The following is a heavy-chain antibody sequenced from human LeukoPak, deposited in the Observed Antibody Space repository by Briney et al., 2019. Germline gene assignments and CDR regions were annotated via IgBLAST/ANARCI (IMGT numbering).Heavy chain of an antibody. Sequence: SETLSLTCTVSGASISSYFWSWIRQPAGKGLEWIGRIYTTGSTNYNPSLKGRVTMSVDTSKKQFSLKLISVTAADTAVYYCARERGRFDYWGQGTLVTVSS. CDR2: IYTTGST. CDR1: GASISSYF. CDR3: ARERGRFDY. V-gene: IGHV4-4*07. J-gene: IGHJ4*02. D-gene: IGHD3-16*01.